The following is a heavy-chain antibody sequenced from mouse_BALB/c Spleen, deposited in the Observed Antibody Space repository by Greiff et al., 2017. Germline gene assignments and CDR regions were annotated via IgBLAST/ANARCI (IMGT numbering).Heavy chain of an antibody. CDR3: TRYGSYAMDY. D-gene: IGHD2-10*02. Sequence: QVQLQQPGAELVRPGASVKLSCKASGYTFTSYWINWVKQRPGQGLEWIGNIYPSDSYTNYNQKFKDKATLTVDKSSSTAYMQLSSPTSEDSAVYYCTRYGSYAMDYWGQGTSVTVSS. CDR2: IYPSDSYT. CDR1: GYTFTSYW. J-gene: IGHJ4*01. V-gene: IGHV1-69*02.